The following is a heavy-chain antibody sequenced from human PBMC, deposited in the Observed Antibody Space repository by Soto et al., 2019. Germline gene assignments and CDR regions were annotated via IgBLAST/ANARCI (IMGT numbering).Heavy chain of an antibody. V-gene: IGHV4-59*02. CDR2: IYNSGST. CDR1: GGSVSSYL. CDR3: AFGDSLGTLDS. Sequence: KPSETLSLTCSVSGGSVSSYLWSWIRQSPGKGLEWIGYIYNSGSTKYNPSLKSRVSVSVDKSKNQLSLKLNAVTAADTAVYFCAFGDSLGTLDSWGQGTLVTVSS. D-gene: IGHD3-10*01. J-gene: IGHJ4*02.